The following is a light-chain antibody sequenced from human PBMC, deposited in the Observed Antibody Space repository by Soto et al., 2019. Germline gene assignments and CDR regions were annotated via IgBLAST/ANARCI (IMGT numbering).Light chain of an antibody. Sequence: DSKMALSPTCVYPCGGGIFNIKCLASQSISSYLNWYQQKPGKAPKLLIYAASSLQSGVPSRFSCSGSGTDFTLTIRCLQPEDFATYYCQQSYSAPGTFGRGTKVDIK. V-gene: IGKV1-39*01. CDR2: AAS. CDR3: QQSYSAPGT. J-gene: IGKJ1*01. CDR1: QSISSY.